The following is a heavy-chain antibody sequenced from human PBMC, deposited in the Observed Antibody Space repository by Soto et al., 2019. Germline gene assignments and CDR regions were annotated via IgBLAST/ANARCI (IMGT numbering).Heavy chain of an antibody. D-gene: IGHD3-22*01. V-gene: IGHV3-23*01. Sequence: VQLLESGGALVQPGGSLRLSCEASGFTFRSHAMSWVRQAPGKGLEWVSAISDNGGNTYYPDSVRGRFTISRDNSKNTLFLQMNSVRAEDTAVYYCAKDFSYDSSGVLDYWGQGTLVTVSS. CDR3: AKDFSYDSSGVLDY. J-gene: IGHJ4*02. CDR2: ISDNGGNT. CDR1: GFTFRSHA.